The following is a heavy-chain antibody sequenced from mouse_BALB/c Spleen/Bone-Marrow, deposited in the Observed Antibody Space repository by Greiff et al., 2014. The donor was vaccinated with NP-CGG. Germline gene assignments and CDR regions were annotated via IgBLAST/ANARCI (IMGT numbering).Heavy chain of an antibody. CDR2: IDPANGNT. D-gene: IGHD1-1*01. V-gene: IGHV14-3*02. Sequence: VKLQQSGAELVKPGASVKLSCTASGFNIKNTYMHWVKQRPEQGLEWIGRIDPANGNTKYDPKFQGKATITADTSSNTAYLQLSSLTSEDTAVYYCARYYYGSSYVMDYWGQGTSVTVSS. CDR3: ARYYYGSSYVMDY. J-gene: IGHJ4*01. CDR1: GFNIKNTY.